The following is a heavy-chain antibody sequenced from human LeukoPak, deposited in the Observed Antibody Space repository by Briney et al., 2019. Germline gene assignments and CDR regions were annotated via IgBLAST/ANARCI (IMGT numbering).Heavy chain of an antibody. J-gene: IGHJ4*02. CDR2: IYYSGST. Sequence: SETLSLTCTVSGGSISSYYWSWTRQPPGKGLGWIGYIYYSGSTNYNPSLKSRVTISVDTSKNQFSLKLSSVTAADTAVYYCAREVNSSGDFDYWGQGTLVTVSS. D-gene: IGHD6-25*01. V-gene: IGHV4-59*01. CDR3: AREVNSSGDFDY. CDR1: GGSISSYY.